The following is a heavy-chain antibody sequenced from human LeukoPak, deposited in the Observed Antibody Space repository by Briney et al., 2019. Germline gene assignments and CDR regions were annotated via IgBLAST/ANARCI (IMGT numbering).Heavy chain of an antibody. D-gene: IGHD6-19*01. CDR1: GFTFSSYW. Sequence: GGSLRLSCAASGFTFSSYWMHWVRQAPGKGLVWVSRINSDGSSTSYADSVKGRFTISRDNAKNTLYLQVNSLRAEDTAVYYCARGPNFSGWLDYWGQETLVTVSS. J-gene: IGHJ4*02. CDR3: ARGPNFSGWLDY. V-gene: IGHV3-74*01. CDR2: INSDGSST.